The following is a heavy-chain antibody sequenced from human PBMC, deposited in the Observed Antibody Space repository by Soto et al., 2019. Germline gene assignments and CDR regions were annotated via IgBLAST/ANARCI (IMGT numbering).Heavy chain of an antibody. CDR1: GFTFSSYA. CDR2: ISGSGGST. V-gene: IGHV3-23*01. D-gene: IGHD3-10*01. Sequence: GGSLRLSCAASGFTFSSYAMSWVRQAPGKGLEWVSAISGSGGSTYYADSVKGRFTISRDNSKNTLYLQMNSLRAEDTAVYYCAKSIMRFGEFFFDYWGQGTLVTVSP. CDR3: AKSIMRFGEFFFDY. J-gene: IGHJ4*02.